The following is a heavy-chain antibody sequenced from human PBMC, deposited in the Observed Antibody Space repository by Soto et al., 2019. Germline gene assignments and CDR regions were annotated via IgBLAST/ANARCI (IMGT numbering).Heavy chain of an antibody. D-gene: IGHD1-1*01. Sequence: ASVKVSCKASGYTFSTYAMHWVRQAPGQSLEWMGWINGGTGQTRYSQRFQDRVTITRDTSAKTTYMDLTSLRSEDTAVYYCARGKGMEENYYYYGMDIWGQGATVTVSS. CDR3: ARGKGMEENYYYYGMDI. CDR1: GYTFSTYA. CDR2: INGGTGQT. V-gene: IGHV1-3*01. J-gene: IGHJ6*02.